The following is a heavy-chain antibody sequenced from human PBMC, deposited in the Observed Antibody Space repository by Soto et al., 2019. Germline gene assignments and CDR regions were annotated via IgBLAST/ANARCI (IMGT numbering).Heavy chain of an antibody. D-gene: IGHD5-12*01. CDR2: ISWNSGSI. CDR1: GFTFDDYA. CDR3: ASGYDYPNHFDY. V-gene: IGHV3-9*01. J-gene: IGHJ4*02. Sequence: GGSLRLSCAASGFTFDDYAMHWVRQAPGKGLEWVSGISWNSGSIGYADSVKGRFTISRDNAKNSLYLQMNSLRAEDTALYYCASGYDYPNHFDYWGQGTLVNVSS.